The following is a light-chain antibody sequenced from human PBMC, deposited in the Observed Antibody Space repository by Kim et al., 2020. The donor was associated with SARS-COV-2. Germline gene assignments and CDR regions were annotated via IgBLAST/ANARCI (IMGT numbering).Light chain of an antibody. CDR2: DND. Sequence: QSVLTQPPSVSAAPGQKVTISCSGSRSNIGNNLVSWYQQFPGTAPKLITYDNDKRPSGIPDRFSSSKSGTSATLGITGLRTGDEADYYCATWDSSLSVGVFGGGTKLTVL. CDR1: RSNIGNNL. J-gene: IGLJ3*02. CDR3: ATWDSSLSVGV. V-gene: IGLV1-51*01.